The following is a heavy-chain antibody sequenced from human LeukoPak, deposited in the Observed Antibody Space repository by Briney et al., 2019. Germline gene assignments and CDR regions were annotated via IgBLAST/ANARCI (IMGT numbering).Heavy chain of an antibody. CDR2: IYYSGST. V-gene: IGHV4-59*01. J-gene: IGHJ4*02. D-gene: IGHD6-13*01. CDR1: GFTFSSYA. Sequence: GSLRLSCAASGFTFSSYAMSWIRQPPGKGLEWIGYIYYSGSTNYNPSLKSRVTISVDTSKNQFSLKLSSVTAADTAVYYCASYSSSWYRGYYFDYWGQGTLVTVSS. CDR3: ASYSSSWYRGYYFDY.